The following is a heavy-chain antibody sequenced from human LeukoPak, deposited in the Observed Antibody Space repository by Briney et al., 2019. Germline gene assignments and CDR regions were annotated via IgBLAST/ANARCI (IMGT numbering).Heavy chain of an antibody. Sequence: GRSLTLSCATSGFTFSNYGMHWVRQAPGKGLEWVAVISSDETNIRYGDSVKGRFTISRDNSRSTLYLQMNSLRPEDTAIYYCAREGYYGSGSPPSLYFDYWGQGTLVTVSS. V-gene: IGHV3-30*03. J-gene: IGHJ4*02. D-gene: IGHD3-10*01. CDR1: GFTFSNYG. CDR2: ISSDETNI. CDR3: AREGYYGSGSPPSLYFDY.